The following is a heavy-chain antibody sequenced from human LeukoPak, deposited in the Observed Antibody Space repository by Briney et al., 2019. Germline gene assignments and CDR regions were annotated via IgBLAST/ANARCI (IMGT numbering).Heavy chain of an antibody. D-gene: IGHD3-10*01. CDR3: ARGITMVRGVIHYFDY. J-gene: IGHJ4*02. CDR1: GFTVSSNY. CDR2: IYSGGSA. V-gene: IGHV3-53*01. Sequence: GGSLRLSCAASGFTVSSNYMSWVRQAPGKGLEWVSVIYSGGSADYTDSVKGRFTNSRDKSKNPLYRQMNSLRAEDTAVYYCARGITMVRGVIHYFDYWGRGNLVTVSS.